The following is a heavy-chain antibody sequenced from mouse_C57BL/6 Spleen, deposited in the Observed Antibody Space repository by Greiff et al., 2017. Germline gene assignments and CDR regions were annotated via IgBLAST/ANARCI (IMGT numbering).Heavy chain of an antibody. CDR2: IYPGDGDT. D-gene: IGHD3-2*02. CDR3: ARYVSSGYLDY. V-gene: IGHV1-82*01. J-gene: IGHJ2*01. Sequence: QVQLQQSGPELVKPGASVKISCKASGYAFSSSWMNWVKQRPGKGLEWIGRIYPGDGDTNYNGKFKGKATLTADKSSSTAYMQLSSLTSEDSAVYFCARYVSSGYLDYWGQGTTLTVSS. CDR1: GYAFSSSW.